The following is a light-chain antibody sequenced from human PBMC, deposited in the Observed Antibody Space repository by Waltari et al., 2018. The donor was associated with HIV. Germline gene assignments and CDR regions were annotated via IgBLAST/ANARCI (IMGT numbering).Light chain of an antibody. CDR2: SNN. Sequence: QSVLTQPPSASGTPGQRVTLSCSGSSSNIGSNTVNWYQQLPGTAPKLLIYSNNPRPAGVPDRFSGAKSGTSASLAISGLQSEDEADYYCAVWGDSLNGPVFGGGTKLTVL. V-gene: IGLV1-44*01. CDR3: AVWGDSLNGPV. CDR1: SSNIGSNT. J-gene: IGLJ2*01.